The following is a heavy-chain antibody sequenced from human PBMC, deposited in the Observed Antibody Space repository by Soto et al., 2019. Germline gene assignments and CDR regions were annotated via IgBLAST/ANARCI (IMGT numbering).Heavy chain of an antibody. CDR1: GYIFTHYF. CDR3: ARGGNWNSNCFDP. Sequence: ASVNVSCNTSGYIFTHYFMHWVRHAPGQGLESMGWINPDSGGTMFAQKFQGRVTMTRDTSISTVYMELTSLSSDDTAVYYCARGGNWNSNCFDPWGQGTLVTVSS. D-gene: IGHD1-1*01. V-gene: IGHV1-2*02. J-gene: IGHJ5*02. CDR2: INPDSGGT.